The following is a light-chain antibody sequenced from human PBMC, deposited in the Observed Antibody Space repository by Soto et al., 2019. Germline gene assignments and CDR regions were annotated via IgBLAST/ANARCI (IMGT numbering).Light chain of an antibody. CDR2: DAS. V-gene: IGKV3-11*01. J-gene: IGKJ4*01. CDR1: QSVSTF. Sequence: EIVLTQFPATLSLSPGERGTLSCRASQSVSTFLAWYQQKPGQAPRLVVYDASKRATGIPARFSGSGSGTDFTLTISSLGPEDFAVYYCQQRSSWRVTFGGGTKVDIK. CDR3: QQRSSWRVT.